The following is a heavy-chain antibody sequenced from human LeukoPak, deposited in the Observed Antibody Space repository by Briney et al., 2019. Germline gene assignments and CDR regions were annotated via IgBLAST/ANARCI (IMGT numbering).Heavy chain of an antibody. Sequence: PSETLSLTCTVSGGSISSGGYYWSWIRQHPGKGLEWIGYIYYSGSTYYNPSLKSRVTISVDTSKNQFSLKLSSVTAADTAVYYCARGGAANFDYWGQGTLVTVSS. V-gene: IGHV4-31*03. J-gene: IGHJ4*02. CDR2: IYYSGST. D-gene: IGHD3-16*01. CDR3: ARGGAANFDY. CDR1: GGSISSGGYY.